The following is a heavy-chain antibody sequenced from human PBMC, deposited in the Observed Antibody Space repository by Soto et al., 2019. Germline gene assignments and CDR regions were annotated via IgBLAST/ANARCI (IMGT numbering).Heavy chain of an antibody. Sequence: NPSETLSLTCSVSGASMTSSIYYWAWIRQAPGKGLEWIGSLNYGGTTYHSPSLEGRVTMSVDTSKKEFSLNVISVTAADTAIYYCARQSYFDGAGYYLGWFDPWGQGTLVTVPQ. CDR2: LNYGGTT. CDR3: ARQSYFDGAGYYLGWFDP. CDR1: GASMTSSIYY. V-gene: IGHV4-39*01. J-gene: IGHJ5*02. D-gene: IGHD3-22*01.